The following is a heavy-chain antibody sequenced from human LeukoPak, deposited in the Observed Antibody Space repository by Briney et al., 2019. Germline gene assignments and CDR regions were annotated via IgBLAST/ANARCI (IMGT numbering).Heavy chain of an antibody. CDR3: AKGSGDSSAWFQLFDY. Sequence: GGSLRLSCAASGFIFNDYFMGWIRQTPGKGLEWVSYITNNGRKTYYADSMKGRFTISRDNAKNSLYLQMNSLRAEDTAVYYCAKGSGDSSAWFQLFDYWGQGTLVTVSS. D-gene: IGHD6-19*01. V-gene: IGHV3-11*01. CDR1: GFIFNDYF. J-gene: IGHJ4*02. CDR2: ITNNGRKT.